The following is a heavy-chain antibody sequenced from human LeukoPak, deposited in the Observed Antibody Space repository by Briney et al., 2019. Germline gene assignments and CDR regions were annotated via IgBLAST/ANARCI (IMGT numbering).Heavy chain of an antibody. D-gene: IGHD2-2*01. J-gene: IGHJ4*02. Sequence: GGSLRLSCAASGFTFSSYAMTWVRQAPGKGLEWVANIKQDGSEKYYVDSVKGRFTISRDNARNSLYLQMNSLRAEDTAVYYCARGQLPGNYWGQGTLVTVSS. CDR2: IKQDGSEK. V-gene: IGHV3-7*05. CDR3: ARGQLPGNY. CDR1: GFTFSSYA.